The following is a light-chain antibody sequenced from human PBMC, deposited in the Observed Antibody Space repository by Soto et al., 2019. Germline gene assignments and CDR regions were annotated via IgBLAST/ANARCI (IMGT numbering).Light chain of an antibody. CDR1: QSVSSN. CDR2: GAF. V-gene: IGKV3-15*01. Sequence: EIVMTQSPSTLSVSPWERSTLSFRASQSVSSNLAWYQQKPGQAPRLLIYGAFTRATGIPARFSGTGSGTEFTLTISSLQSEDFALYYCQQYNDWPLTFGQGTKVDIK. J-gene: IGKJ1*01. CDR3: QQYNDWPLT.